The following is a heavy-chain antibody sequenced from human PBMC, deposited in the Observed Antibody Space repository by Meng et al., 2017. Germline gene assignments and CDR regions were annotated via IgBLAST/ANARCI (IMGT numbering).Heavy chain of an antibody. CDR3: ARDLGMAAAGVAFDI. CDR1: GYTFTSYG. Sequence: ASVKVSCKASGYTFTSYGISWVRQALGQGLEWMGWISAYNGNTNYAQKLQGRVTMTTDTYTSTAYMELRSLRSDDTAVYYCARDLGMAAAGVAFDIWGQGTMVTVSS. J-gene: IGHJ3*02. D-gene: IGHD6-13*01. CDR2: ISAYNGNT. V-gene: IGHV1-18*01.